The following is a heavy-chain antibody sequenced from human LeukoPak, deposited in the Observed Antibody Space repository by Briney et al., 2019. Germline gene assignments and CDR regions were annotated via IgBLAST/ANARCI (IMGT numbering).Heavy chain of an antibody. J-gene: IGHJ3*02. CDR3: AKDRGRAEYTSTWYIFDAFDI. CDR1: GFTFSSYG. V-gene: IGHV3-30*02. D-gene: IGHD6-13*01. CDR2: IRYDGSNK. Sequence: GGSLRLSCAASGFTFSSYGMHWVRQDPGKGLEWVAFIRYDGSNKYYADSVKGRFTISRDNSKNTLYLQMNSLRAEDTAVYYCAKDRGRAEYTSTWYIFDAFDIWGQGTMVTVSS.